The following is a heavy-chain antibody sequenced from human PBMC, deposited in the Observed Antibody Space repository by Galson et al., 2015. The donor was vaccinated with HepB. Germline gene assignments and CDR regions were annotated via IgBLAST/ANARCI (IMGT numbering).Heavy chain of an antibody. V-gene: IGHV4-4*07. CDR3: ARASVDDSSGYQGDAFDI. CDR1: GGSTSSYY. Sequence: LSLTCTVSGGSTSSYYWSWIRQPAGKGLEWIGRIYTSGSTNYNPSLKSRVTMSVDTSKNQFSLKLSSVTAADTAVYYCARASVDDSSGYQGDAFDIWGQGTMVTVSS. J-gene: IGHJ3*02. CDR2: IYTSGST. D-gene: IGHD3-22*01.